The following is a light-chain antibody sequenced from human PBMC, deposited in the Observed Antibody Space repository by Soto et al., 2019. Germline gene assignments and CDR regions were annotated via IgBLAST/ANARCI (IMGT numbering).Light chain of an antibody. Sequence: EIVLTQSPGTLSLSLGERATLSCRASQSVSSSYIAWYQQKPGQAPRLLIYGASSRATGIPDRFSGSGSGTDFTITISRLEPEDFAVYYCQQYGSSPYTFGQGTKLEIK. CDR3: QQYGSSPYT. V-gene: IGKV3-20*01. J-gene: IGKJ2*01. CDR2: GAS. CDR1: QSVSSSY.